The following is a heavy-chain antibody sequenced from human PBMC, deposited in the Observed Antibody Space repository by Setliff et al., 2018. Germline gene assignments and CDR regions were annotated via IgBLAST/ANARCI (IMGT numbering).Heavy chain of an antibody. Sequence: GGSLRLSCAASGFTFSSYNMDWVRQAPGKGLEWVSYINSSSSYIYYADSVKGRFTISRDNAKNSLYLQMNSMRAEDTAVYYCAREWLQEAFDIWGQGTMVTVSS. J-gene: IGHJ3*02. D-gene: IGHD5-12*01. V-gene: IGHV3-21*05. CDR3: AREWLQEAFDI. CDR1: GFTFSSYN. CDR2: INSSSSYI.